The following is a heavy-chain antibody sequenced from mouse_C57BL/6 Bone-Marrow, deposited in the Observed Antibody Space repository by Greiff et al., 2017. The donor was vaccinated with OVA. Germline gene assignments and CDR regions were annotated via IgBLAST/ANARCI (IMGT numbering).Heavy chain of an antibody. CDR2: IDPANGNT. D-gene: IGHD1-1*01. V-gene: IGHV14-3*01. J-gene: IGHJ2*01. CDR1: GFNIKNTY. CDR3: ATIVLRSVADYCDY. Sequence: VQLKESVAELVRPGASVKLSCTASGFNIKNTYMHWVKQRPEQGLEWIGRIDPANGNTKYAPKFQGKATITADTSSNTAYLQLSSLTTEDTAIDYGATIVLRSVADYCDYWGQGTTLTVSS.